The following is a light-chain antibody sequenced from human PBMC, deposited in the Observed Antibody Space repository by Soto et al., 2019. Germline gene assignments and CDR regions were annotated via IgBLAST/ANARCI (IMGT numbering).Light chain of an antibody. Sequence: MPMAQSPCALSASVTDRVTVTCRASQSISSWLAWYQQKPGKAPKLLIYDASSLESGVPSRFSGSGSGTDFTLTISSLQPEDFATYYCQQVNVYPSSFGGGIKVDI. J-gene: IGKJ4*01. CDR3: QQVNVYPSS. CDR1: QSISSW. CDR2: DAS. V-gene: IGKV1-5*01.